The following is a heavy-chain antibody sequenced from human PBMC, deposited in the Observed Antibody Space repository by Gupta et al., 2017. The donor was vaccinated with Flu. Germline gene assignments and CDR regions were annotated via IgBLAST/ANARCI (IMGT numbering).Heavy chain of an antibody. CDR1: GFTFSSFA. Sequence: EVQLLESGGDLVQPGGSLKLSCAASGFTFSSFAMNWVRQTPGKGLEWVAGIGGSGSPTYFADSVRGRVTISRDNSKNTVHLEMKSLRSEDTAIYYCAKAWGVDALDIGGQGTIVTVSS. CDR3: AKAWGVDALDI. CDR2: IGGSGSPT. D-gene: IGHD3-16*01. V-gene: IGHV3-23*01. J-gene: IGHJ3*02.